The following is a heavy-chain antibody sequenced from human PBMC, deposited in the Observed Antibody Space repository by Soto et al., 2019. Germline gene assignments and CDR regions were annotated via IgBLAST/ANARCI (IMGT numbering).Heavy chain of an antibody. CDR3: ARDSRGGAARRPTFYY. CDR2: IGRSGETI. V-gene: IGHV3-48*03. J-gene: IGHJ4*02. Sequence: PGGSLRLSCVGSGFTFSSFEMNWVRQTPGKGLEWLSYIGRSGETIYYADSVKGRFTISRDNAKSSLFLQMNGLRDEDTGIYYCARDSRGGAARRPTFYYWDRGTLVTVSS. D-gene: IGHD6-6*01. CDR1: GFTFSSFE.